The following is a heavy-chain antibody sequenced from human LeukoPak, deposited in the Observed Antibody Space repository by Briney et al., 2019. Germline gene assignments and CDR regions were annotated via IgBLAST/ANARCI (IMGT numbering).Heavy chain of an antibody. D-gene: IGHD4-17*01. Sequence: PGRSLRLSCAASGFTFSSYAMHWVRQAPGKELEWVAVISYDGSNKYYADSVKGRFTISRDNSKNTLYLQMNSLRAEDTAVYYCARDSEPYGDYVCDYWGQGTLVTVSS. CDR3: ARDSEPYGDYVCDY. CDR1: GFTFSSYA. V-gene: IGHV3-30-3*01. J-gene: IGHJ4*02. CDR2: ISYDGSNK.